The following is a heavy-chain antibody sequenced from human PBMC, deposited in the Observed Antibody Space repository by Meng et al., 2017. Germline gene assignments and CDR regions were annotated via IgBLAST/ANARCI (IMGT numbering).Heavy chain of an antibody. V-gene: IGHV4-4*02. D-gene: IGHD2-21*02. CDR3: ARELDAVGVTAYDL. CDR2: VYHNGNA. J-gene: IGHJ4*02. CDR1: GGSISSNNW. Sequence: QESGQGMVTPSGPLSLTSAVSGGSISSNNWWSWVRQPPGNGWEWIGEVYHNGNANYNTSLKSRVTISVDKSKNQFSPKLSFVAAADTAIYYCARELDAVGVTAYDLWGQGTLVTVSS.